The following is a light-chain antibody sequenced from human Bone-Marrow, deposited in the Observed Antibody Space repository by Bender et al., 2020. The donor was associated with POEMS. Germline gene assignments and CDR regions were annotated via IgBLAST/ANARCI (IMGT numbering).Light chain of an antibody. V-gene: IGLV2-14*03. J-gene: IGLJ1*01. CDR3: ASYTSTVFYV. CDR2: DVT. CDR1: SGDIGAYNF. Sequence: QSALTQPASVSGSPGQSLTLSCTGTSGDIGAYNFVSWYQQHPAEAPKLIIYDVTYRPSGVSNRFSGSKSGNTASLTISGLQAEDEAYYYCASYTSTVFYVFGTGTKVTVL.